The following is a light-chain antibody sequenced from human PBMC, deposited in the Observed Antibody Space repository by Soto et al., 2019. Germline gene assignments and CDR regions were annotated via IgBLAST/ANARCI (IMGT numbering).Light chain of an antibody. Sequence: DIQVTQSPSSLSASVGDRVTITCRASQSISHYLHWYQQKPGKAPKLLIYAASTLQSGVPSRFSGGGSGTDFTLTISNLQPEGFATYFCQQSYSNPLTFGGGTEVDI. CDR1: QSISHY. CDR2: AAS. CDR3: QQSYSNPLT. V-gene: IGKV1-39*01. J-gene: IGKJ4*01.